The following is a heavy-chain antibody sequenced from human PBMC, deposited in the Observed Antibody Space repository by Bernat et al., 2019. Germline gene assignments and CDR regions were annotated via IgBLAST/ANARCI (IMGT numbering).Heavy chain of an antibody. J-gene: IGHJ4*02. V-gene: IGHV4-39*01. CDR2: IYYSGST. Sequence: QLQLQESGPGLVRPSETLSLTFTVSGGSISSRSYYWRWIRQPPGKGLEWIGTIYYSGSTYYNPSLKSRVTISVDTSKNQFSLKLSSVTAADTAVYSCARVVGANYFDYWGQGTLVTVSS. CDR1: GGSISSRSYY. D-gene: IGHD1-26*01. CDR3: ARVVGANYFDY.